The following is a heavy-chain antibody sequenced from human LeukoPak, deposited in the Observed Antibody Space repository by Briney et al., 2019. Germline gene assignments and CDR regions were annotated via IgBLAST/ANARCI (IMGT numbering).Heavy chain of an antibody. J-gene: IGHJ4*02. D-gene: IGHD5-18*01. CDR2: ISAYSGNT. Sequence: ASVNVSCKASGYTLTTYGITWVRQAPGQGLEWMGYISAYSGNTNYAQKLQGRVTMTTDTSTTTAYMELRSLRSDDTAVYFCARELSADTSVGHLAHWGQGTLVTVSS. V-gene: IGHV1-18*04. CDR3: ARELSADTSVGHLAH. CDR1: GYTLTTYG.